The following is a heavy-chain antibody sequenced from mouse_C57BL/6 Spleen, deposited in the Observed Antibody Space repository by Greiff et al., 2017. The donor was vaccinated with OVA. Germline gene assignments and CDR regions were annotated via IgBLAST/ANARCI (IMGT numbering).Heavy chain of an antibody. J-gene: IGHJ4*01. CDR2: INPNNGGT. CDR1: GYTFTDYY. D-gene: IGHD1-1*01. Sequence: EVQLQQSGPELVKPGASVKISCKASGYTFTDYYMNWVKQSHGKSLEWIGDINPNNGGTSYNQKFKGKATLTVDKSSSTAYMELRSLTSEDSAVYYCARWGATVVATRYAMDYWGQGTSVTVSS. CDR3: ARWGATVVATRYAMDY. V-gene: IGHV1-26*01.